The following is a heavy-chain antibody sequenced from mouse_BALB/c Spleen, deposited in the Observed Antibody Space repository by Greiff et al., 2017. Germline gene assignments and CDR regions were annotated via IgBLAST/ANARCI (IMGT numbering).Heavy chain of an antibody. V-gene: IGHV5-12-1*01. CDR1: GFAFSSYD. D-gene: IGHD2-1*01. CDR2: ISSGGGST. Sequence: EVKVEESGGGLVKPGGSLKLSCAASGFAFSSYDMSWVRQTPEKRLEWVAYISSGGGSTYYPDTVKGRFTISRDNAKNTLYLQMSSLKSEDTAMYYCARQNYGNYEEYFDYWGQGTTLTVSS. J-gene: IGHJ2*01. CDR3: ARQNYGNYEEYFDY.